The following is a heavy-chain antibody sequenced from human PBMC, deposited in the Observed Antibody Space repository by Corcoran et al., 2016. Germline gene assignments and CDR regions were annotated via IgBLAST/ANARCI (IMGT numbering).Heavy chain of an antibody. D-gene: IGHD6-25*01. J-gene: IGHJ3*01. CDR1: GFAFSTYW. CDR3: ARGGGWSSGRFRAFGF. CDR2: ITGDGSDT. V-gene: IGHV3-74*03. Sequence: EVQLVESGGGLVQPGGSLRLSCAASGFAFSTYWMHWVRQVPGKGLMWVSRITGDGSDTTYADSVKGRFTISRDNAENRLYLQMESLRAEDTAVYYCARGGGWSSGRFRAFGFWGQGTMVTVSS.